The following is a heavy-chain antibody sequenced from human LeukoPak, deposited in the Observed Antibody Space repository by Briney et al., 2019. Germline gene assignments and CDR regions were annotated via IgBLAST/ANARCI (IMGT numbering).Heavy chain of an antibody. CDR2: IYHSGST. J-gene: IGHJ4*02. D-gene: IGHD6-13*01. CDR3: ARGMGDSSSWYPFDY. Sequence: SGTLSLTCAVSGGSISSSNWWSWVRQPPGKGLEWIGEIYHSGSTNYNPSLKSRVTISVDKSKNQFSLKLSSVTAADTAVYYCARGMGDSSSWYPFDYWGQGTLVTVSS. CDR1: GGSISSSNW. V-gene: IGHV4-4*02.